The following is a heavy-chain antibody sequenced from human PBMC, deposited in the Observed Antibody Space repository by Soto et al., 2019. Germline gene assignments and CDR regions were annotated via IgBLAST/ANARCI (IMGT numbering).Heavy chain of an antibody. CDR3: ARDCSSSSCYGYFQH. V-gene: IGHV3-11*01. CDR1: GFTFSDYY. Sequence: GGSLRLSCAASGFTFSDYYMSWIRQAPGKGLEWLSHISGSGSTIYFADSVKGRFTISRDNAKNSLYLQMNSLRAEDTAVYYCARDCSSSSCYGYFQHWGQGTRVTVSS. D-gene: IGHD2-2*01. J-gene: IGHJ1*01. CDR2: ISGSGSTI.